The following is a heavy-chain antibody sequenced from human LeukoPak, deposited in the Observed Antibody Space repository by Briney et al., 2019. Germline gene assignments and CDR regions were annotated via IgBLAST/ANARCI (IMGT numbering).Heavy chain of an antibody. D-gene: IGHD3-3*01. Sequence: KPGGSLRLSCAASGFSFSRYDIHWVRQAPGKGLEWVAFIRYDGSNKNYADYVKGRFTISRDNFMSTVYLQMNSLRAEDTAVYYCAKDRQTITIFGVVNTPRANFDYWGQGTLVTVSS. CDR2: IRYDGSNK. CDR1: GFSFSRYD. V-gene: IGHV3-30*02. CDR3: AKDRQTITIFGVVNTPRANFDY. J-gene: IGHJ4*02.